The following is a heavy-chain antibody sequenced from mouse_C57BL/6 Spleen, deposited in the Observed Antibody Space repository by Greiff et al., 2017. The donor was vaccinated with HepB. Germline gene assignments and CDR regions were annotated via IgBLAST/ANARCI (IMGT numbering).Heavy chain of an antibody. CDR1: GYTFTSYW. V-gene: IGHV1-64*01. J-gene: IGHJ3*01. CDR3: AHYDYDDGACFAY. CDR2: IHPNSGST. Sequence: QVQLQQPGAELVKPGASVKLSCKASGYTFTSYWMHWVKQRPGQGLEWIGMIHPNSGSTNYNEKFKSKATLTVDKSSSTAYMQLSSLTSEDSAVYFCAHYDYDDGACFAYWGQGTLDSVSA. D-gene: IGHD2-4*01.